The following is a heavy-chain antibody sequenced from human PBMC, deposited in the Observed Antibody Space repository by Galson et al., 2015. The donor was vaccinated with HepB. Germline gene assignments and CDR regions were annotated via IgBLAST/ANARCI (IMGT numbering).Heavy chain of an antibody. CDR1: GFTFSSYA. J-gene: IGHJ4*02. V-gene: IGHV3-30*04. CDR3: ARCPSEDSSGYYSSYFDY. CDR2: ISYDGSNK. Sequence: SLRLSCAASGFTFSSYAMHWVRQAPGKGLEWVAVISYDGSNKYYADSVKGRFTISRDNSKNTLYLQMNSLRAEDTAVYYCARCPSEDSSGYYSSYFDYWGQGTLVTVSS. D-gene: IGHD3-22*01.